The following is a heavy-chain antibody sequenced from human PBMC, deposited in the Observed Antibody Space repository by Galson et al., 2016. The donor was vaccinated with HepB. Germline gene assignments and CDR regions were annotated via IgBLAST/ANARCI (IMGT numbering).Heavy chain of an antibody. CDR3: ARRVAVAGIYYFDY. CDR2: IYYSGST. V-gene: IGHV4-59*04. CDR1: GGSINSDY. J-gene: IGHJ4*01. Sequence: LSLTCTVTGGSINSDYWSWLRRPPGRGLEWIGSIYYSGSTYYNPSLKSRVTISVDTSKNQFSLKLSSVTAADTAVYYCARRVAVAGIYYFDYWGRGTLVTVSS. D-gene: IGHD6-19*01.